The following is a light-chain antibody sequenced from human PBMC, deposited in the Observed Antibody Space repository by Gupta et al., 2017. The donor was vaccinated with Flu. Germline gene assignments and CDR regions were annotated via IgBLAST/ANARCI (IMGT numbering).Light chain of an antibody. CDR3: DTQANSMSMVV. J-gene: IGLJ3*02. V-gene: IGLV1-51*01. CDR1: NSNIGNNY. Sequence: QSVLAQPPSVSAVPRQKVTISCSGSNSNIGNNYVSWYQQFPGRAPKRRIVANDKRPSGITGRFSGSKSGTSATLNIAGLQTGDEADYYCDTQANSMSMVVFGGGTKMTVL. CDR2: AND.